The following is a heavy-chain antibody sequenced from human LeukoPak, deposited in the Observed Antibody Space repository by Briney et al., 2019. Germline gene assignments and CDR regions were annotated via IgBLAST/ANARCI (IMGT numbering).Heavy chain of an antibody. Sequence: GESLKIPCKGSGYKFTQYWIGWVRQIPGKGLEWMGLIYPADSDTRYSPSFQGQVTISADKSINTAYLQWSSLKASDTAMYYCARFWTCYSDYWGQGTLVTVSS. D-gene: IGHD3/OR15-3a*01. J-gene: IGHJ4*02. V-gene: IGHV5-51*01. CDR2: IYPADSDT. CDR3: ARFWTCYSDY. CDR1: GYKFTQYW.